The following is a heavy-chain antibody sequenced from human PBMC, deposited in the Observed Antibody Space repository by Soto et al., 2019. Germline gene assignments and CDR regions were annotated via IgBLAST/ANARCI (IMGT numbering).Heavy chain of an antibody. V-gene: IGHV3-23*01. Sequence: GGSLRLSCAASGFTFSSYAMSWVRQAPGKGLEWVSAISGSGGSTYYADSVKGRFTISRDNSKNTLYLQMNSLRAEDTAVYYCAKIRITMIVVAPPSFDYWGQGTLVTVSS. J-gene: IGHJ4*02. D-gene: IGHD3-22*01. CDR3: AKIRITMIVVAPPSFDY. CDR2: ISGSGGST. CDR1: GFTFSSYA.